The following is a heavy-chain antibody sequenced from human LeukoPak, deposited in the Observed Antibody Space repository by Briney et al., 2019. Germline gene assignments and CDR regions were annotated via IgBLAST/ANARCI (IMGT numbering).Heavy chain of an antibody. CDR1: GESVSSNSAA. J-gene: IGHJ6*03. Sequence: SQTLSLTCAISGESVSSNSAAWNWIRQSPSRGLEWLGRTYYRSKWYNDYAISVQSRITINPDTSKNQFSLKLGSVTAADTAVYYCARRGYGFYYYYYMDVWGKGTTVTISS. V-gene: IGHV6-1*01. D-gene: IGHD5-18*01. CDR3: ARRGYGFYYYYYMDV. CDR2: TYYRSKWYN.